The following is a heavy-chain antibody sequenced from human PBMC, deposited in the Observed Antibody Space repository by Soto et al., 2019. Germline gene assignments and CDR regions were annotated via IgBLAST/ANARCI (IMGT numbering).Heavy chain of an antibody. D-gene: IGHD1-26*01. CDR2: IYSSGTT. CDR1: GGSITSFY. J-gene: IGHJ4*02. CDR3: ARDRIVGTSYFDY. V-gene: IGHV4-4*07. Sequence: SETLSLTCTVSGGSITSFYWSWIRQPAGKGLEWIGRIYSSGTTNYNPSLKSRVTMSVDTSKNQVSLNLRSVTAADTAVYYCARDRIVGTSYFDYWGQGTLVTVSS.